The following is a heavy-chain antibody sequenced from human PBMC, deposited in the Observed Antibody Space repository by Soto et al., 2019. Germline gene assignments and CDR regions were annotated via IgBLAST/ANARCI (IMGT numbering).Heavy chain of an antibody. CDR1: GFTVSSNY. Sequence: EVQLVESGGGLVQPGGSLRLSCAASGFTVSSNYMSWVRQAPGKGLEWVSVIYSGGSTYYADSVKGRFTISRDNSKNTLYLQMNGLSAEDTAVYYCARTVSPLYSSGWYGGGAFDIWGQGTMVAVSS. D-gene: IGHD6-19*01. V-gene: IGHV3-66*01. CDR2: IYSGGST. CDR3: ARTVSPLYSSGWYGGGAFDI. J-gene: IGHJ3*02.